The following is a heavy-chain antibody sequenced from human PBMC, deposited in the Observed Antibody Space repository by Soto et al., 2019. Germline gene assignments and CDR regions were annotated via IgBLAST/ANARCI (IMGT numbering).Heavy chain of an antibody. CDR2: IYSDGRT. D-gene: IGHD6-13*01. V-gene: IGHV3-53*02. J-gene: IGHJ4*02. CDR3: ARCSGWYGQCYFDC. CDR1: GFIVSSSY. Sequence: DVQPVETGGGLIQPGGSLRLSCAASGFIVSSSYMSWVRQAPGKGLEWVSVIYSDGRTYYADSVKGRFTISRDNSKNTLYLQMNSLSAEDPAVYYCARCSGWYGQCYFDCWGQGTLVTVSS.